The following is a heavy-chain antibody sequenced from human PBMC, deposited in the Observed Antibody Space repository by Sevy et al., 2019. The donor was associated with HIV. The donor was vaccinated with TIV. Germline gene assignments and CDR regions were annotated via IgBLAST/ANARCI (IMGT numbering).Heavy chain of an antibody. V-gene: IGHV3-33*01. CDR2: IWYDGSNK. Sequence: GGSLRLSCAASGLTFSSYGMHWVRQAPGKGLEWVAVIWYDGSNKYYADSVKGRFTISRDNSKNTLYLRMNSLRAEDTAVYYCARDKLPPVMVTMVRGALSFYFDYWGQGTLVTVSS. J-gene: IGHJ4*02. D-gene: IGHD3-10*01. CDR3: ARDKLPPVMVTMVRGALSFYFDY. CDR1: GLTFSSYG.